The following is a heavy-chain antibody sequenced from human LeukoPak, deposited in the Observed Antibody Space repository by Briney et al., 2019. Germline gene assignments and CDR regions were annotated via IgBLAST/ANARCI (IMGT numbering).Heavy chain of an antibody. V-gene: IGHV4-59*01. CDR2: IYYRGST. D-gene: IGHD2-15*01. Sequence: PSETLSLTCTVSGGSIISYYWSWIRQPPGKGLEWIGYIYYRGSTNYNPSLKSRVTISVDTSKNQFSLKLSSVTAADTAVYYCARDAFHSCSGGSCYDRGYNWFDPWGQGTLVTVSS. CDR3: ARDAFHSCSGGSCYDRGYNWFDP. CDR1: GGSIISYY. J-gene: IGHJ5*02.